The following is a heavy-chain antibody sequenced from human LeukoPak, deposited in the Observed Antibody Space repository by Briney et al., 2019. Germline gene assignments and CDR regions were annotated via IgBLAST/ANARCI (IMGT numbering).Heavy chain of an antibody. D-gene: IGHD3-22*01. CDR1: GFTFSIYA. Sequence: GGSLRLSCAASGFTFSIYAMSWVRQAPGKGLEWVSTINGGGGNTYYADSVKGRFTVSRDNSKNTLFLQMNSLRAEDTAVYYCAKKGYYDGSGYYMYYFDHWGQGTLVTVSS. J-gene: IGHJ4*02. V-gene: IGHV3-23*01. CDR2: INGGGGNT. CDR3: AKKGYYDGSGYYMYYFDH.